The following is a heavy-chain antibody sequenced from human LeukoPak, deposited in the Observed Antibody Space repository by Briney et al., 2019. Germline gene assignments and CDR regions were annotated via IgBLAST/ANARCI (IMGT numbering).Heavy chain of an antibody. CDR1: GYTFTAYY. Sequence: GASVKVSCKASGYTFTAYYMHWVRQAPGQGLEWMGWINPNSGGTNYAQKFQGRVTMTRDTSISTAYMELSRLRSDDTAVFYCAREGRTVMFTSPFDFGGQGPLVTVSS. V-gene: IGHV1-2*02. J-gene: IGHJ4*02. CDR3: AREGRTVMFTSPFDF. CDR2: INPNSGGT. D-gene: IGHD3-16*01.